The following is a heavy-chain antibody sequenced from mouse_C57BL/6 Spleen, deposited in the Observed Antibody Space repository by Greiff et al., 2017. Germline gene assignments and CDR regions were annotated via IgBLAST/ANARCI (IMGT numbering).Heavy chain of an antibody. CDR2: INPGSGGT. V-gene: IGHV1-54*01. D-gene: IGHD1-1*01. CDR1: GYAFPNYL. CDR3: ARGEDDGSSYGGFDY. J-gene: IGHJ2*01. Sequence: QVQLKQSGAELVRPGTSVKVSCKASGYAFPNYLIEWVKQRPGQGLEWIGVINPGSGGTNYTEKFKGKATLTADKSSSTAYMQLSSLTSEDSAVYFCARGEDDGSSYGGFDYWGQGTTLTVSS.